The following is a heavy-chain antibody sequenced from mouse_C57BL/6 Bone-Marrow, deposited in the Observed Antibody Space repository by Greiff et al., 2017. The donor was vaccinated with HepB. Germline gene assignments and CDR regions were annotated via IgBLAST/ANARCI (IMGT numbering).Heavy chain of an antibody. J-gene: IGHJ3*01. Sequence: VQLQQSGAELARPGASVKLSCKASGYTFTSYGISWVKQRTGQGLEWIGEIYPRSGNTYYNEKFKGKATLTADKSSSTAYMELRSLSSEDSAVYFCARGRWLLWFAYWGQGTLVTVSA. CDR2: IYPRSGNT. D-gene: IGHD2-3*01. CDR1: GYTFTSYG. CDR3: ARGRWLLWFAY. V-gene: IGHV1-81*01.